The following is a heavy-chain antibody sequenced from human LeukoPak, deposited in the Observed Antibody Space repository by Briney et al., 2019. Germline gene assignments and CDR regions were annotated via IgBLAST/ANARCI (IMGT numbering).Heavy chain of an antibody. Sequence: GGSLRLSCAASEFTFSNYAMSWVRQAPGKGLECLSTISGSGDSTYYADSVKGRFTISRDNSKNTLYLQMNTLRAEDTAVYYCAKASLIVVVTLTPFDQWGQGTLVTVSS. CDR1: EFTFSNYA. J-gene: IGHJ4*02. CDR2: ISGSGDST. D-gene: IGHD3-22*01. CDR3: AKASLIVVVTLTPFDQ. V-gene: IGHV3-23*01.